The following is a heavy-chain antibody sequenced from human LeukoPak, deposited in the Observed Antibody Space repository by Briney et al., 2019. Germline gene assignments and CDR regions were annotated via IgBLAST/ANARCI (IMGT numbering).Heavy chain of an antibody. CDR3: ARDGTVTPWGENWFDP. CDR1: GYTFTGYY. D-gene: IGHD4-17*01. CDR2: INPNSGGT. Sequence: ASVKVSCKASGYTFTGYYMHWVRQAPGQGLEWMGWINPNSGGTNYAQKFQGRVTMTRDTSISTAYMELSRLRSDDTAVYYCARDGTVTPWGENWFDPWGQGTLVTISS. V-gene: IGHV1-2*02. J-gene: IGHJ5*02.